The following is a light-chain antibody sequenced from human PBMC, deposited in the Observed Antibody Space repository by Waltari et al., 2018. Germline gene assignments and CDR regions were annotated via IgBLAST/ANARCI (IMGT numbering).Light chain of an antibody. Sequence: EIVLTQSPGTLSLSPGERATLSCRASQSVSRTLAWYQQKPGQAPRLLIYDASTRATGIPDRFSGSGFGTDFSLTISRLEPEDFAVYYCQKYWTLPATFGQRTTVEIK. CDR2: DAS. J-gene: IGKJ1*01. CDR1: QSVSRT. CDR3: QKYWTLPAT. V-gene: IGKV3-20*01.